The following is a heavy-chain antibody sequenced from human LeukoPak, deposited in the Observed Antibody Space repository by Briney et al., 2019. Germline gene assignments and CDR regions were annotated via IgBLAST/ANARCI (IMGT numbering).Heavy chain of an antibody. J-gene: IGHJ4*02. CDR1: GFTFRSYG. CDR3: AKGHWGDYYDY. V-gene: IGHV3-30*18. CDR2: ISYDGSNK. Sequence: GRSLRLSCAASGFTFRSYGMHWVRQAPGKGLEWVAVISYDGSNKYYADSVKGRFTISRDNSKNTLYLQMNSLRAEDTAVYYCAKGHWGDYYDYWGQGTLVTVSS. D-gene: IGHD3-16*01.